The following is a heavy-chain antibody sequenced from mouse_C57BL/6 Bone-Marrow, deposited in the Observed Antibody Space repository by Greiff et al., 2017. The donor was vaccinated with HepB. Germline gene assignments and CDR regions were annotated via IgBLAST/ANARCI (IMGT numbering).Heavy chain of an antibody. Sequence: VQLQQSGPELVKPGASEKISCKASGYAFSSSWMNWVKQRPGKGLEWIGRIYPGDGDTNYNGKFKGKATLTADKSSSTAYMQLSSLTSEDSAVYFCAAIYPWYFDVWGTGTTVTVSS. CDR3: AAIYPWYFDV. V-gene: IGHV1-82*01. CDR1: GYAFSSSW. J-gene: IGHJ1*03. CDR2: IYPGDGDT.